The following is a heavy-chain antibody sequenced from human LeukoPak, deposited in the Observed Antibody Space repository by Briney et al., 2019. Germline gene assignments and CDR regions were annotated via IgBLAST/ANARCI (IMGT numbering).Heavy chain of an antibody. Sequence: TCSVSGGSLSSGSYYWSWVRQPAGKGLEWIGRIYTSGSTNYNPSLNSRVTISVDTSKNHFSLKLSSVTAADTAVYYCARDLYYYDSSGYYLWGFDIWGQGTMVTVSS. D-gene: IGHD3-22*01. CDR3: ARDLYYYDSSGYYLWGFDI. V-gene: IGHV4-61*02. J-gene: IGHJ3*02. CDR1: GGSLSSGSYY. CDR2: IYTSGST.